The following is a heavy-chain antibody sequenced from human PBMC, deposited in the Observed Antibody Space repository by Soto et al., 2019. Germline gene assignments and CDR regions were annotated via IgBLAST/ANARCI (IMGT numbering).Heavy chain of an antibody. J-gene: IGHJ6*02. CDR1: GFTFGDYA. V-gene: IGHV3-49*03. CDR2: IRSKAYGGTT. D-gene: IGHD2-2*01. CDR3: TRVVVVPAAMRYYYYYYGMDV. Sequence: PGGSLRLSCTASGFTFGDYAMSWFRQAPGKGLEWVGFIRSKAYGGTTEYAASVKGRFTISRDDSKSIAYLQMNSLKTEDTAVYYCTRVVVVPAAMRYYYYYYGMDVWGQGTTVTVSS.